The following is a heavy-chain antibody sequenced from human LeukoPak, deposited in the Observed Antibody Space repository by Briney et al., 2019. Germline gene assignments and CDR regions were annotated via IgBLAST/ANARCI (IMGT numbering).Heavy chain of an antibody. D-gene: IGHD1-1*01. CDR1: GFPFRDHG. J-gene: IGHJ6*03. Sequence: GRSLRLSCAASGFPFRDHGMHWVGKAPAKGLEWVALIWAGGTTGLYADSVKGRFIISRDTNTLYLQVDSLRAEDTAVYYCARDIWNDGNYYMDVWGKGTTVTVSS. CDR2: IWAGGTTG. V-gene: IGHV3-33*01. CDR3: ARDIWNDGNYYMDV.